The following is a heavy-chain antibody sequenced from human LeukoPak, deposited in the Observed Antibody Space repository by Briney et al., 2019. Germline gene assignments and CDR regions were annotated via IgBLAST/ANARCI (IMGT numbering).Heavy chain of an antibody. Sequence: ASETLSFTSTGSGGSISGYYWGWMRQRQGKGLEWIGYTYYSGSTNYKPSLKSRVTISVDTSNNQFSLKLSSVTAADTAVYYCARGGAARPDWFDPWGQGTLVTVSS. J-gene: IGHJ5*02. CDR1: GGSISGYY. V-gene: IGHV4-59*01. CDR3: ARGGAARPDWFDP. CDR2: TYYSGST. D-gene: IGHD6-6*01.